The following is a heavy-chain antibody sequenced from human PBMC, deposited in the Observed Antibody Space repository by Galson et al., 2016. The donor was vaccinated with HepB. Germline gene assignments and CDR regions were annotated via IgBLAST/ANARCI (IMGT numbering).Heavy chain of an antibody. V-gene: IGHV3-7*01. D-gene: IGHD6-19*01. CDR2: IKQDGSEK. J-gene: IGHJ6*02. CDR1: GFTFSKRGFTFSNYW. Sequence: SLRLSCAASGFTFSKRGFTFSNYWMSWVRQAPGKGLEWVANIKQDGSEKYYVDSVKGRFTIPRDNAKKSLYLQMNSLRVEDTAVYYCARGGHSSGYYDSYYYYGLDVWGQGATVTVSS. CDR3: ARGGHSSGYYDSYYYYGLDV.